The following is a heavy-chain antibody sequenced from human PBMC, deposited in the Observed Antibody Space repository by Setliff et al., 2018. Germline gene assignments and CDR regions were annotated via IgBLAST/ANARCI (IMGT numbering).Heavy chain of an antibody. Sequence: KPSETLSLTCTVSGGSVCNSGFFWGWLRQAPGKGLEWIGNIYDSGSSIYNASLKSRLIITRDTSKNQISLKLTSVTAADTAVYYCGRGFSRIEGWGNWFDPWGQGILVTVSS. D-gene: IGHD2-15*01. CDR3: GRGFSRIEGWGNWFDP. V-gene: IGHV4-39*01. J-gene: IGHJ5*02. CDR2: IYDSGSS. CDR1: GGSVCNSGFF.